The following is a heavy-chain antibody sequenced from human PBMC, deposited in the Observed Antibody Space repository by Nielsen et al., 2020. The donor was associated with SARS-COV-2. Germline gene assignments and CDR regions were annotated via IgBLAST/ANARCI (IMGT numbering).Heavy chain of an antibody. CDR2: IGTAGDT. J-gene: IGHJ5*02. Sequence: GESLKISCAASGFTFSSYDMHWVRQATGKGLEWVSAIGTAGDTYYPGSVKGQFTISRENAKNSLYLQMNSLRAGDTAVYYCARGATLYGSGSYSSWFDPWGQGTLVTVSS. D-gene: IGHD3-10*01. V-gene: IGHV3-13*04. CDR3: ARGATLYGSGSYSSWFDP. CDR1: GFTFSSYD.